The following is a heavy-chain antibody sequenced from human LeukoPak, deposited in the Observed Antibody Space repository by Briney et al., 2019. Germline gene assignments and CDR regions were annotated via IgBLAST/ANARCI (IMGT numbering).Heavy chain of an antibody. D-gene: IGHD5-24*01. Sequence: GGSLRLSCAASGFTFDDYTMHWVRQAPGKGLEWVSLISWDGGSTYYADSVKGRFTISRDNSKNSLYLQMNSLRTEDTALYYCAKDIGGKEMATTFDYWGQGTLVTVSS. CDR1: GFTFDDYT. CDR3: AKDIGGKEMATTFDY. CDR2: ISWDGGST. V-gene: IGHV3-43*01. J-gene: IGHJ4*02.